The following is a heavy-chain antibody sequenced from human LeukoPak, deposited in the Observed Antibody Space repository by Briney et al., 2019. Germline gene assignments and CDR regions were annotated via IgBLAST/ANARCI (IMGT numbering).Heavy chain of an antibody. CDR1: GGSFSGFS. CDR3: ARVGNYYGSGSYYGKPENWFDL. J-gene: IGHJ5*02. V-gene: IGHV4-34*01. CDR2: INHSGNT. D-gene: IGHD3-10*01. Sequence: SETLSLTCAVYGGSFSGFSWNWVRQPPGKGLEWIGEINHSGNTNYNPSLKSRVTISVDTSNNQFSLRLTSVTAADTAVYYCARVGNYYGSGSYYGKPENWFDLWGQGTLVTVSS.